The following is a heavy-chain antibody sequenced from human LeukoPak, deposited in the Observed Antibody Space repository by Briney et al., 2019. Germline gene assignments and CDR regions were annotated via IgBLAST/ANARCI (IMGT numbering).Heavy chain of an antibody. Sequence: GGSLRLSCAASGFTFSSYGMHWVRQAPGKGLEWVAVISSDGSNEYSADSVKGRFTISRDNSKNTLSLQMNSLRAEDTAAYYCAKDPHTVTAFDIWGQGTMVTVSS. J-gene: IGHJ3*02. CDR3: AKDPHTVTAFDI. D-gene: IGHD4-17*01. CDR2: ISSDGSNE. CDR1: GFTFSSYG. V-gene: IGHV3-30*18.